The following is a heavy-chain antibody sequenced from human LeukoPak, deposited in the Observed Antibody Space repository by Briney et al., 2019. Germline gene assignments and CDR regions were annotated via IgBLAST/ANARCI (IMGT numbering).Heavy chain of an antibody. CDR3: ARVGITMVRGVIPLGAFDI. CDR2: ISYDGSKT. CDR1: GFTLRNYD. Sequence: PGGSLRLSCVASGFTLRNYDMHWVRQAPGKGLEWVAFISYDGSKTYYADSVKGRFTISRDNAKNSLYLQMNSLRAEDTAVYYCARVGITMVRGVIPLGAFDIWGQGTMVTVSS. D-gene: IGHD3-10*01. V-gene: IGHV3-30*07. J-gene: IGHJ3*02.